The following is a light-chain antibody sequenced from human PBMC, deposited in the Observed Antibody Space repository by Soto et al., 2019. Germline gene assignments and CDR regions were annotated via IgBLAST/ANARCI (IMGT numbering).Light chain of an antibody. Sequence: DIVVTESKDTLSVSLGERPTLFCRASQSLRSSLAWYQQKPGQAPRLLTYDAHTRATGIPARSSGSGSGTDFTLTISGLQSEECAGYYCQQYNNWPQTFRQWTKV. CDR2: DAH. CDR1: QSLRSS. J-gene: IGKJ1*01. CDR3: QQYNNWPQT. V-gene: IGKV3-15*01.